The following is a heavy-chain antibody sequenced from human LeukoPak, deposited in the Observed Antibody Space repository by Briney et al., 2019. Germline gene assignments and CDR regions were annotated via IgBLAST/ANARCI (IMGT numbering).Heavy chain of an antibody. J-gene: IGHJ5*02. V-gene: IGHV3-30*02. Sequence: GGSLRLSCAASGFTFSTYGMHWVRQAPGKGLEWVAFIQYDGSNKYYADSVKGRFTISRDNSKNTLYLQMNSLRADDTAVYYCAKDRPSYSSSWTFDPWGQGTLVTVSS. D-gene: IGHD6-6*01. CDR2: IQYDGSNK. CDR3: AKDRPSYSSSWTFDP. CDR1: GFTFSTYG.